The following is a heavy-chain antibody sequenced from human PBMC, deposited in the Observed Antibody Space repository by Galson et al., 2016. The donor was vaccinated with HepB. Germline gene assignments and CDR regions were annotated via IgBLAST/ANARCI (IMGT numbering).Heavy chain of an antibody. J-gene: IGHJ4*02. CDR3: ATARTLDHYFDY. CDR1: GGSISSSSGYY. CDR2: IYYSGTT. D-gene: IGHD1-1*01. V-gene: IGHV4-39*01. Sequence: ETLSLTCTVSGGSISSSSGYYWGWIRQPPGKGLEWIGSIYYSGTTYYNPSLRSRVTISGNTSKNQFSLRLSSVTATDTAVYYCATARTLDHYFDYWGQGTLVIVSS.